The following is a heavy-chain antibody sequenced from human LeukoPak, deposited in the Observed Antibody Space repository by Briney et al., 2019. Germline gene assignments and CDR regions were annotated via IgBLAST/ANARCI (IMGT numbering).Heavy chain of an antibody. V-gene: IGHV3-23*01. J-gene: IGHJ4*02. D-gene: IGHD3-10*01. CDR1: GFTFSNYA. CDR3: AKRSGDY. CDR2: ISDTGGYT. Sequence: GASLRLSCAASGFTFSNYAMSWVRQAPGKGLEWVSAISDTGGYTYYADSVKGRFTISRDNSKNTLYLQMNGLRAEDTAVYYCAKRSGDYWGQGTLVTVSS.